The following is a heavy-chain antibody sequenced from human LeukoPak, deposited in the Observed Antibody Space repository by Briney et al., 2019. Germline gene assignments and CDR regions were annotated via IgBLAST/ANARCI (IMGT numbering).Heavy chain of an antibody. V-gene: IGHV3-21*01. CDR1: GFTFSSYS. Sequence: GGSLRLSCAASGFTFSSYSMNWVRQAPGKGLGWVSSISSSSSYIYYADSVKGRSTISRDNAKNSLYLQMNSLRAEDTAVYYCARDLGRITMVRGASDYWGQGTLVTVSS. D-gene: IGHD3-10*01. J-gene: IGHJ4*02. CDR3: ARDLGRITMVRGASDY. CDR2: ISSSSSYI.